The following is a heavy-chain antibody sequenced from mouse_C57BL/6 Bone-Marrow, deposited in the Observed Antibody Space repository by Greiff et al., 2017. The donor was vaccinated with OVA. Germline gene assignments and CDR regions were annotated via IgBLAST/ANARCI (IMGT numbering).Heavy chain of an antibody. J-gene: IGHJ2*01. CDR2: IHPNSGST. V-gene: IGHV1-64*01. CDR1: GYTFTSYW. CDR3: ARSANWDEGDY. Sequence: QVHVKQPGAELVKPGASVKLSCKASGYTFTSYWMHWVKQRPGQGLEWIGMIHPNSGSTNYNEKFKSKATLTVDKSSSTAYMQLSSLTSEDSAVYYCARSANWDEGDYWGQGTTLTVSS. D-gene: IGHD4-1*01.